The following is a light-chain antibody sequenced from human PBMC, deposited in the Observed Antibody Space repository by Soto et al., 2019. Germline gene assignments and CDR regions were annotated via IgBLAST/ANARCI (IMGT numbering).Light chain of an antibody. CDR3: CSYAGSYTFV. J-gene: IGLJ1*01. Sequence: QSVLTQPPSASGSPGQSVAISCTGTSSDVGGYNYVSWYQQHPGKAPKLMIYDVSKRPSGVPDRFSGSKSDNTASLTISGLQAEDEADYYCCSYAGSYTFVFGIGTKVTVL. CDR2: DVS. CDR1: SSDVGGYNY. V-gene: IGLV2-11*01.